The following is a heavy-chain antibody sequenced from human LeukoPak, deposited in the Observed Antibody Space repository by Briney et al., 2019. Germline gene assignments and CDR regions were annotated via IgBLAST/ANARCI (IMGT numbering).Heavy chain of an antibody. J-gene: IGHJ4*02. CDR3: AKDLIGSSGWPSIFDY. CDR2: ISGSGGST. Sequence: PGGSLRPSCAASGFTFSSYAMSWVRQAPGKGLEWVSAISGSGGSTYYADSVKGRFTISRDNSKNTLYLQMNSLRAEDTAVYYCAKDLIGSSGWPSIFDYWGQGTLVTVSS. CDR1: GFTFSSYA. D-gene: IGHD6-19*01. V-gene: IGHV3-23*01.